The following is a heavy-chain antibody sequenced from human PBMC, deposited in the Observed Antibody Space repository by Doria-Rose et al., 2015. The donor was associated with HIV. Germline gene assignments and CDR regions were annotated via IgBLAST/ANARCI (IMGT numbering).Heavy chain of an antibody. CDR3: ARIKSSRWYHKYYFDF. D-gene: IGHD6-13*01. CDR1: GVSLSSPGMG. CDR2: IFSVDER. V-gene: IGHV2-26*01. J-gene: IGHJ4*02. Sequence: QVTLKEFGPVLVKPTETLTLTCTVSGVSLSSPGMGVSWIRQPPGKALEWLANIFSVDERSYKTSLKSRLTISRCTSKSQVVLTMTDMDPVDTATYYCARIKSSRWYHKYYFDFWGQGTLVIVSA.